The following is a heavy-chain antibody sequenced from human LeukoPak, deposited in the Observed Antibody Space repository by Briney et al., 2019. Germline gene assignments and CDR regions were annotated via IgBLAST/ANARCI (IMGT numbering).Heavy chain of an antibody. J-gene: IGHJ3*02. CDR3: ARAYFYDSSGYSEDAFNI. V-gene: IGHV4-34*01. Sequence: PSETLSLTCAVYGGSFSGYYWSWIRQPPGKGLEWIGEINHSGSTNYNPSLKSRVTISVDTSKNQFSLKLSSVTAADTAVYYCARAYFYDSSGYSEDAFNIWGQGTMVTVSS. CDR2: INHSGST. CDR1: GGSFSGYY. D-gene: IGHD3-22*01.